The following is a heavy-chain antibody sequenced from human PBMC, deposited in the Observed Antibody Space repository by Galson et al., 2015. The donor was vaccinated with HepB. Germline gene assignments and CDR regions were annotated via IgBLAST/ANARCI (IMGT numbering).Heavy chain of an antibody. D-gene: IGHD1-26*01. Sequence: PALVKPTQTLTLTCTFSGFSLSTSEASVGWIRQPPGKALEWLALPYWNDDKRYNPSLKTRLTITKDTSKNQVVLRMTNVDPADPATYFCVHPTGRNSGGYFHWTPDVFDIWGQGTMVTVSS. V-gene: IGHV2-5*01. CDR3: VHPTGRNSGGYFHWTPDVFDI. CDR2: PYWNDDK. J-gene: IGHJ3*02. CDR1: GFSLSTSEAS.